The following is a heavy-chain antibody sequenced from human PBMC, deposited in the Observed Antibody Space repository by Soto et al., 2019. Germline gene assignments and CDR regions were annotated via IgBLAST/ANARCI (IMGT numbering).Heavy chain of an antibody. V-gene: IGHV3-23*01. CDR1: GFTFSSYA. D-gene: IGHD1-26*01. J-gene: IGHJ4*02. CDR2: ISGSGGST. Sequence: LRLSCAASGFTFSSYAMSWVRQAPGKGLEWVSAISGSGGSTYYADSVKGRFTISRDNSKNTLYLQMNSLRAEDTAVYYCAKPHSGSYLLRAPGYFDYWGQGTLVTVSS. CDR3: AKPHSGSYLLRAPGYFDY.